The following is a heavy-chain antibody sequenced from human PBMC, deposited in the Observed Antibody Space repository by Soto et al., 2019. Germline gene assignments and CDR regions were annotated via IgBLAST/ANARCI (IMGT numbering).Heavy chain of an antibody. J-gene: IGHJ4*02. V-gene: IGHV1-3*01. Sequence: APVKVSCKASGYTFTSYAMRWVRQAPGQRLEWMGWINAGNGNTKYSQKFQGRVTITRDTSASTAYMELSSLRSEDTAVYYCARGPGGPDGPGDYWGQGTLVTVSS. CDR2: INAGNGNT. CDR1: GYTFTSYA. D-gene: IGHD2-15*01. CDR3: ARGPGGPDGPGDY.